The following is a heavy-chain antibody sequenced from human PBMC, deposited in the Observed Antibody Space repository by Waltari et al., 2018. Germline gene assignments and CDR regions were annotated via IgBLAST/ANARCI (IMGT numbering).Heavy chain of an antibody. CDR3: ARLSEWLLSPFDY. CDR1: GFTFSSYW. CDR2: IKQDGMEK. V-gene: IGHV3-7*01. Sequence: EVQLVESGGGLVQPGGSLRLSCAASGFTFSSYWMSWVRQAPGKGLEWVANIKQDGMEKYDVDSVKGRFTISRDNAKNSLYLQMNSLRAEDTAVYYCARLSEWLLSPFDYWGQGTLVTVSS. D-gene: IGHD3-3*01. J-gene: IGHJ4*02.